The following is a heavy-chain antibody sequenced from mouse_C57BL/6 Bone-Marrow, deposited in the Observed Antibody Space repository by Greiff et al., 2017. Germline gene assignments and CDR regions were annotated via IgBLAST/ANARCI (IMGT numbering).Heavy chain of an antibody. D-gene: IGHD4-1*01. CDR1: GYSITSGYY. Sequence: DVKLQESGPGLVKPSQSLSLTCSVTGYSITSGYYWNWIRQFPGNKLEWMGYISYDGSNNYNPSLKNRISITRDTSKNQFFLKLNSVTTEDTATYYCAKANWDVRFAYWGQGTLVTVSA. J-gene: IGHJ3*01. CDR2: ISYDGSN. CDR3: AKANWDVRFAY. V-gene: IGHV3-6*01.